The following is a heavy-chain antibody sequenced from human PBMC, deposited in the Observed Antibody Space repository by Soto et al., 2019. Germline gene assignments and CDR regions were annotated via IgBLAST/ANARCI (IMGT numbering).Heavy chain of an antibody. CDR3: ARGPTGWYGYPC. J-gene: IGHJ4*02. D-gene: IGHD6-19*01. Sequence: EVQLVESGGGLVQPGWSLRLSCVASGFTFRSSWMHWVRQAPGKGLVWVSRINSDSTTKNYAEYAKGRFTIARDNAANTLYLQMDSLTAEDPAVDCCARGPTGWYGYPCWGQGTRVTVSS. V-gene: IGHV3-74*01. CDR2: INSDSTTK. CDR1: GFTFRSSW.